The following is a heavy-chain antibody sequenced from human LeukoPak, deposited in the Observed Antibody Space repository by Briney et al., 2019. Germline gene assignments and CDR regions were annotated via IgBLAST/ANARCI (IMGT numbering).Heavy chain of an antibody. D-gene: IGHD3-3*01. V-gene: IGHV3-7*01. CDR2: IKQDGSEK. J-gene: IGHJ6*03. CDR3: ARGPAYYDFWSGYFSDYYYYYMDV. Sequence: GGSLRLSCAASRFILSNYAMTWVRQAPGKGLEWVVNIKQDGSEKYYVDSVKGRFTISRDNAKNSLYLQMNSLRAEDTAVYYCARGPAYYDFWSGYFSDYYYYYMDVWGKGTTVTVSS. CDR1: RFILSNYA.